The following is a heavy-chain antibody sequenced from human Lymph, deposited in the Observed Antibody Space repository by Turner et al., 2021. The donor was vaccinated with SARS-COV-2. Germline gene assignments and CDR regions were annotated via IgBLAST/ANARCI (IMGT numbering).Heavy chain of an antibody. J-gene: IGHJ4*02. CDR3: AKDPGYCSGGSCYSRTYFDF. D-gene: IGHD2-15*01. V-gene: IGHV3-43*02. CDR1: GFTFDVYA. Sequence: EVQLVESGGGVVQPGGSLRRSCAASGFTFDVYAMHWVRQAPGKGLEWVSLISGDGGGTYYADSVKGRFTISRDNSKNSLSLQMNSLRAEDTALYYCAKDPGYCSGGSCYSRTYFDFWGQGTLVTVSA. CDR2: ISGDGGGT.